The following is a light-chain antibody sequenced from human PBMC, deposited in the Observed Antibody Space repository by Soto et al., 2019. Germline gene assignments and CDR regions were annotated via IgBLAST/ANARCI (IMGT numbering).Light chain of an antibody. J-gene: IGKJ1*01. CDR1: QDITNY. CDR2: DAS. Sequence: DIQMTQSPYSLSASLGDRVNITFQASQDITNYLNWYQQKAGKAPKLLICDASNLETGVPSRLSGSGSGTDFTFTITSLQPEDIATYYCQQYSTFWTFGHGTKVGIK. CDR3: QQYSTFWT. V-gene: IGKV1-33*01.